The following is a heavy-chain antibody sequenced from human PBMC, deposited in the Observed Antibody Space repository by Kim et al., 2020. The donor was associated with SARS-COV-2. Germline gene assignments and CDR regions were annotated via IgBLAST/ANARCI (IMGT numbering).Heavy chain of an antibody. D-gene: IGHD4-4*01. CDR1: GFIFTKYA. CDR2: ISSSGRST. CDR3: AKVAEELATVSYLDY. V-gene: IGHV3-23*01. J-gene: IGHJ4*02. Sequence: GGSLRLSCAASGFIFTKYAMTWVRQAPGKGLEWVSAISSSGRSTYYADSVRGRFTISRDDSKNTMFLQMNTLRAEDTAVYYCAKVAEELATVSYLDYWGQGARVTVSS.